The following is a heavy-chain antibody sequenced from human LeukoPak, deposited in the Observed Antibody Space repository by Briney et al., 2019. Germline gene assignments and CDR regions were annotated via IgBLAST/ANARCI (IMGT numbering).Heavy chain of an antibody. Sequence: PSETLSLTCTVSGGSISSSSYYWGWIRQPPGKGLEWIGSIYYSGSTYYNPSLKSRVTISVDTSKNQFSLKLSSVTAADTAVYYCARGTVVVPAALYYFDYWGQGTLVTVSS. CDR3: ARGTVVVPAALYYFDY. CDR1: GGSISSSSYY. D-gene: IGHD2-2*01. V-gene: IGHV4-39*07. CDR2: IYYSGST. J-gene: IGHJ4*02.